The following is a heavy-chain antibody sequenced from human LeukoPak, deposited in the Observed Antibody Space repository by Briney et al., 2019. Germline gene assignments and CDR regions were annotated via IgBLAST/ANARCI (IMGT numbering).Heavy chain of an antibody. CDR3: ARFGGSMVRGVGAFDI. CDR1: GGSISSGGYY. J-gene: IGHJ3*02. CDR2: IYHSGST. D-gene: IGHD3-10*01. V-gene: IGHV4-39*07. Sequence: SETLSLTCTVSGGSISSGGYYWSWIRQPPGKGLEWIGSIYHSGSTYYNPSLKSRVTISVDTSKNQFSLKLSSVTAADTAVYYCARFGGSMVRGVGAFDIWGQGTMVTVSS.